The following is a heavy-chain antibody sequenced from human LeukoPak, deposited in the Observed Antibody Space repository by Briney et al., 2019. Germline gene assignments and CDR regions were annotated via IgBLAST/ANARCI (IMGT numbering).Heavy chain of an antibody. CDR1: GDSISRGRYY. CDR3: ARSFSEKYYFES. D-gene: IGHD1-26*01. Sequence: SETLSLTCTVSGDSISRGRYYWSWVRQPAGKELEWIGRIYASGKTDYNPYTPSLKSRVAMSLDTSKNQVSLYLTSETAADTAMYFCARSFSEKYYFESWGQGTLVTVSS. CDR2: IYASGKT. V-gene: IGHV4-61*02. J-gene: IGHJ4*02.